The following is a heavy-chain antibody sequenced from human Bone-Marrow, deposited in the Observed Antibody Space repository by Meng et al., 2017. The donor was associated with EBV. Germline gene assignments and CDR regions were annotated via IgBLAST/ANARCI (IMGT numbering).Heavy chain of an antibody. Sequence: QLQLQESGPGLVKPSETLSLTCTVSGGSIGSSSYYWGWIRQPPGKGLEWIGSIYYSGSTYYNPSLKSRVTISVDRSKNQFSLKLSSVTAADTAVYYCASSDCSSTSCYPRYWGQGTLVTVSS. CDR2: IYYSGST. V-gene: IGHV4-39*07. CDR1: GGSIGSSSYY. D-gene: IGHD2-2*01. J-gene: IGHJ4*02. CDR3: ASSDCSSTSCYPRY.